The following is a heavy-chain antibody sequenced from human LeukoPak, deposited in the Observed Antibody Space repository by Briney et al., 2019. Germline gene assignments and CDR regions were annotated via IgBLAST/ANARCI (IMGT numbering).Heavy chain of an antibody. Sequence: ASVKVSCKASGYTFTNYYIHWLRQAPGQGPEWMGMINLIAGLTHYAPKFQGRVTMTRDTSTSTVYMELSSLGSEDTAVYYCARVGCSSTSCFYYYYYMDVWGKGTTVTVSS. CDR3: ARVGCSSTSCFYYYYYMDV. J-gene: IGHJ6*03. V-gene: IGHV1-46*01. D-gene: IGHD2-2*01. CDR2: INLIAGLT. CDR1: GYTFTNYY.